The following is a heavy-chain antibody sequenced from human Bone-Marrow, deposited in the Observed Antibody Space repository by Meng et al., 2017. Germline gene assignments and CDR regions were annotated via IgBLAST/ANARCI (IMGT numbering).Heavy chain of an antibody. CDR3: ARAEASYYDYVWGSFRDYAFDI. CDR2: ISYDGSNK. V-gene: IGHV3-30*04. D-gene: IGHD3-16*01. J-gene: IGHJ3*02. CDR1: GFTFSSYA. Sequence: GGSLRLSCAAPGFTFSSYAMHWVRQAPGKGLEWVAVISYDGSNKYYADSVKGRFTISRDNSKNTLYLQMNSLRAEDTAVYYCARAEASYYDYVWGSFRDYAFDIWGQGTMVTVSS.